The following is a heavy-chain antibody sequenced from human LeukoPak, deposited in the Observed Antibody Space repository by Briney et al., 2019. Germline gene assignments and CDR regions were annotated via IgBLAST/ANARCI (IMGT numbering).Heavy chain of an antibody. Sequence: SETLSLTCAVYGGSFSGYYWSWIRQPPGKGLERIGEINHSGSTNYNPSLKSRVTISVDTSKNQFSLKLSSVTAADTAVYYCARGFHYYDSRDRAFDIWGQGTMVTVSS. CDR2: INHSGST. CDR1: GGSFSGYY. J-gene: IGHJ3*02. V-gene: IGHV4-34*01. CDR3: ARGFHYYDSRDRAFDI. D-gene: IGHD3-22*01.